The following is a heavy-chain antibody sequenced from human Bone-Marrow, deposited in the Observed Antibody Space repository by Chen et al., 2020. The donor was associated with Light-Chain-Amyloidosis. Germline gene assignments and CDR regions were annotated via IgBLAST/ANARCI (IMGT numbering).Heavy chain of an antibody. D-gene: IGHD1-26*01. Sequence: DEQLVESGGGVGQPGGSLGLSGAASGFIFSNSAMNWVRQAPGKGLEWVSGISGSGNSIFYADSVKGRFTISRDNSKDTLSLQMNSLRDDDMAIYYCAKAIVSPGLGRQKRGYHFDSWGQGTLVTVSS. V-gene: IGHV3-23*04. CDR1: GFIFSNSA. J-gene: IGHJ4*02. CDR2: ISGSGNSI. CDR3: AKAIVSPGLGRQKRGYHFDS.